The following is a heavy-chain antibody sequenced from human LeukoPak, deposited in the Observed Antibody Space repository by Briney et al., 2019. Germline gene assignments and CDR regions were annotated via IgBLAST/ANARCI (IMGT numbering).Heavy chain of an antibody. V-gene: IGHV4-31*03. CDR2: IYYSGST. CDR3: ARAPPTYYYDSSGYSPFDY. Sequence: SQTLSLTCTVSGGSISSGGYYWSWLRQHPGKGLEWIGYIYYSGSTYYNPSLKTRVTISVDTSKNQFSLKLSSVTAADTAVYYCARAPPTYYYDSSGYSPFDYWGQGTLVTVSS. CDR1: GGSISSGGYY. J-gene: IGHJ4*02. D-gene: IGHD3-22*01.